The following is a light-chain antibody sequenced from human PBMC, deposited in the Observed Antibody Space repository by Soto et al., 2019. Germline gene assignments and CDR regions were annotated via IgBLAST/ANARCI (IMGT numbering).Light chain of an antibody. CDR2: SNN. CDR3: AAWDDSLNGYG. Sequence: QSVLTQPPSRSGTPGQRVTISCSGSSSNIGSKTVNWYQHLPGTAPKLLIYSNNQRPSGLPGRFSVSKSGTSAPLAVSVLQSEDEADYYCAAWDDSLNGYGFGAGTKVAVL. J-gene: IGLJ1*01. V-gene: IGLV1-44*01. CDR1: SSNIGSKT.